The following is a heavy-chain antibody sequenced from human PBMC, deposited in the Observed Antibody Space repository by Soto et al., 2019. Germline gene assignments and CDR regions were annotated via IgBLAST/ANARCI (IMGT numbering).Heavy chain of an antibody. CDR3: AREGVHNYTEYYFDY. Sequence: PWGSLRLSCAASGFTFIYYPLHFFRRAPLKGLEWVSSISGVRDYIRYADSVKGRFAISRDNAKTSLYLQMNSLTAEDTAVYYCAREGVHNYTEYYFDYWGQGTLVTVSS. D-gene: IGHD3-10*01. J-gene: IGHJ4*02. CDR2: ISGVRDYI. V-gene: IGHV3-21*06. CDR1: GFTFIYYP.